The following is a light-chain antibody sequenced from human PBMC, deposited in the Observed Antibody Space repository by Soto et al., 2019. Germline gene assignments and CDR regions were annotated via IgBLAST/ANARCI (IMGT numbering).Light chain of an antibody. J-gene: IGKJ3*01. Sequence: DIQMTQSPSSLSASVGDRVTITCQASQDISSYLNWYQHKPGKAPKLLIYDASILETGVPPRFSGSGSGTHVTFTISGLQPEDVAAYYCQYCDYLPIFGPGTTVDFK. CDR3: QYCDYLPI. CDR2: DAS. CDR1: QDISSY. V-gene: IGKV1-33*01.